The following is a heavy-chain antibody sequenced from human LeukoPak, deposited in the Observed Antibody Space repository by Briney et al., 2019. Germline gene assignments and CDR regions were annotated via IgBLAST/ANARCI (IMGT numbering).Heavy chain of an antibody. CDR2: ISAYNGNT. CDR3: ARDRIFITGTTEPWFY. J-gene: IGHJ4*02. CDR1: GYTFTSYG. Sequence: ASVKVSCKASGYTFTSYGISWERQAPGQGLEWMGWISAYNGNTNYAQKLQGRVTMTTDTSTSTAYMELRSLRSDDTAVYYCARDRIFITGTTEPWFYWGQGTLVTVSS. D-gene: IGHD1-7*01. V-gene: IGHV1-18*01.